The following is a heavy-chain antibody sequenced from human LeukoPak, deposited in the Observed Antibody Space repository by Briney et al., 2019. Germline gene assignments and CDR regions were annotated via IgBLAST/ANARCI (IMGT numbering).Heavy chain of an antibody. J-gene: IGHJ4*02. CDR3: ARASVAGTFADY. CDR1: GFTFSSYE. D-gene: IGHD6-19*01. CDR2: ISSSGSTI. Sequence: PGGSLRLSCAASGFTFSSYEMNWVRQAPGKGLEWVSYISSSGSTIYYADSVKGRFTISRDNAKNSLYLQMNSLRAEDTAVYYCARASVAGTFADYWGQGTLVTVSS. V-gene: IGHV3-48*03.